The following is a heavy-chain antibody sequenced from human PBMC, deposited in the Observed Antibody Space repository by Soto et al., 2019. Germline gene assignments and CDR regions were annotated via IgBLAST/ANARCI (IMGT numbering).Heavy chain of an antibody. CDR1: GGSISSGDYY. CDR2: IYYSGST. J-gene: IGHJ6*02. Sequence: QVQLQESRPGLVKPSQTLSLTCTVSGGSISSGDYYWSWIRQPPGKVLEWIGYIYYSGSTYYNPSLKSRVTISVDTSKNQCSLKLSSVTAADTAVYYCAGGVVDTAMSYYYYYGMDVWGQGTTVTVSS. CDR3: AGGVVDTAMSYYYYYGMDV. D-gene: IGHD5-18*01. V-gene: IGHV4-30-4*01.